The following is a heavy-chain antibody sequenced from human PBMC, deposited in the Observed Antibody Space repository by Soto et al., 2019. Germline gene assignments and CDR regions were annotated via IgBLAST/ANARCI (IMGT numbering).Heavy chain of an antibody. D-gene: IGHD2-2*01. V-gene: IGHV2-5*02. CDR2: IYWDDDK. Sequence: QITLKESGPTLVNPTQTLTLTCTFSGFSLSTSEMGVGWIRQPPGKALEWLALIYWDDDKRYSPSLKSRLTITKDTSKNQVVLTMTNMDPVDTATYYCAHRQLYCSSTACFDYWGQGTLVTVSS. CDR1: GFSLSTSEMG. CDR3: AHRQLYCSSTACFDY. J-gene: IGHJ4*02.